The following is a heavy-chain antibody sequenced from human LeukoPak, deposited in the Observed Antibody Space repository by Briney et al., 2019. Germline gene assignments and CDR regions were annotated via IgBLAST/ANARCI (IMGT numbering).Heavy chain of an antibody. J-gene: IGHJ4*02. CDR3: AKHENSGYYPTYYFDY. V-gene: IGHV3-11*06. Sequence: LSLTCTVSGGSISSGGYFWSWIRQHPGKGLEWISYISGSSSHINYADSVKGRFTISRDNAKNSLYLQMNSLRAEDTAVYYCAKHENSGYYPTYYFDYWGQGTLVTVS. D-gene: IGHD3-22*01. CDR2: ISGSSSHI. CDR1: GGSISSGGYF.